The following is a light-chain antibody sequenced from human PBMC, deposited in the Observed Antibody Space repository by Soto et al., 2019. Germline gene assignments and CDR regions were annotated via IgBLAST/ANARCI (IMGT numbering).Light chain of an antibody. CDR3: QSFDSSLRVYV. J-gene: IGLJ1*01. CDR1: SSNIRNNY. CDR2: NNL. Sequence: QSVLTQPPSVSAAPRQKVTISCSGSSSNIRNNYVSWYQQLPGTAPKLVIFNNLNRPSGVPERFSGSKSGTSASLVISGLQAEDEADYYCQSFDSSLRVYVFGSGTKVTVL. V-gene: IGLV1-40*01.